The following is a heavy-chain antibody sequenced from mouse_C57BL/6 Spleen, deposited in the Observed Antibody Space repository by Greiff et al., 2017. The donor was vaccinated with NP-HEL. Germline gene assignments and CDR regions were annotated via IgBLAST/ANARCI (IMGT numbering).Heavy chain of an antibody. D-gene: IGHD1-1*01. Sequence: VKLMESGAELVRPGASVTLFCKASGYTFTDYEMHWVKQTPVHGLEWIGAIDPETGGTAYNQKFKGKAILTADKSSSTAYMELRSLTSEDSAVYYCTVLRRPYYFDYWGQGTTLTVSS. CDR2: IDPETGGT. V-gene: IGHV1-15*01. J-gene: IGHJ2*01. CDR1: GYTFTDYE. CDR3: TVLRRPYYFDY.